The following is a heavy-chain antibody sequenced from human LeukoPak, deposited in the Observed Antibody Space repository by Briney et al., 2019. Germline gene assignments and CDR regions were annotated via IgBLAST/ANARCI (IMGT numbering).Heavy chain of an antibody. V-gene: IGHV4-34*01. CDR2: INHSGST. J-gene: IGHJ4*02. CDR3: ARALGYCSGGSCYHGY. Sequence: PSETLSLTCAVYGGSFSGYYWSWIRQPPGKGLEWIGEINHSGSTNYNPSLKSRVTISVDTPKNQFSLKLSSVTAADTAVYYCARALGYCSGGSCYHGYWGQGTLVTVSS. D-gene: IGHD2-15*01. CDR1: GGSFSGYY.